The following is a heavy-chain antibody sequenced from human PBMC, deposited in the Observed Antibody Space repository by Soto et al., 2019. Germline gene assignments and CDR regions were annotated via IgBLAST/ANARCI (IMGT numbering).Heavy chain of an antibody. D-gene: IGHD5-18*01. CDR3: AKELGGYSYGYELDH. CDR1: GFTFDIYA. CDR2: ISCNSGTR. V-gene: IGHV3-9*01. Sequence: EVQLVDSGGGLVQPGRSLRLSCAASGFTFDIYAMHWVRQAPGKGLEWVSSISCNSGTRGYADSVKGRFTISRDNAKNSLYLQMDSLRTEDTAFYYCAKELGGYSYGYELDHWGQGTLVAVSS. J-gene: IGHJ4*02.